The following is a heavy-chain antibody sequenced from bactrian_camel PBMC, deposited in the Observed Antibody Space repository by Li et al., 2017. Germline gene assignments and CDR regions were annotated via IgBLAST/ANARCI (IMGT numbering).Heavy chain of an antibody. CDR3: AAEMSGYYFDY. D-gene: IGHD2*01. Sequence: HVQLVESGGGSVQAGGSLRLSCSVSTYITCPYDMMWYRQASGKEREFVSSIDARRRTKYADSVKGRFTISRDNGKNTLYLQMNTLKPEDTAVYYCAAEMSGYYFDYWGQGTQVTVS. CDR1: TYITCPYD. J-gene: IGHJ4*01. CDR2: IDARRRT. V-gene: IGHV3S55*01.